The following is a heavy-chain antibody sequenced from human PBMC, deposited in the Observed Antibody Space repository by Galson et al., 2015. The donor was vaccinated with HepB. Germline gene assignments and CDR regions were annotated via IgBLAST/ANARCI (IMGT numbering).Heavy chain of an antibody. V-gene: IGHV3-7*01. CDR3: ATDGGWFRLDP. CDR1: GFTFRTSW. CDR2: INADGSDE. Sequence: SLRLSCAASGFTFRTSWMTWVRQGPGRGLEWVANINADGSDELYVDSVKDRFTISRANAKNSLYLQMNSLRAEDTGVYYCATDGGWFRLDPWGQGTLVTVSS. J-gene: IGHJ5*02. D-gene: IGHD2-15*01.